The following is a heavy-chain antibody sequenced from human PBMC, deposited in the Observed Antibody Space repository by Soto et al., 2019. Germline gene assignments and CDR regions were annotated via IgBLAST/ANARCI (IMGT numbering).Heavy chain of an antibody. Sequence: HPVGSLRLSCAASGFTFSTYPMTWVRQAPGKGLEWVSSIHASGETTYYAESVKGRFIISSDNSKNTLYLQMDSLTADDTAVYFCARRSSGSYYAAFDVWGQGTMVTVSS. CDR2: IHASGETT. V-gene: IGHV3-23*01. D-gene: IGHD1-26*01. J-gene: IGHJ3*01. CDR1: GFTFSTYP. CDR3: ARRSSGSYYAAFDV.